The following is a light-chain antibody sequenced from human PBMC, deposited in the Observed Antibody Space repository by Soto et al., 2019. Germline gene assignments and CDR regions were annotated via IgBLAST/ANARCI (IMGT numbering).Light chain of an antibody. Sequence: DIQMTQYPSSLSASVGDRVTITCQASQDISNYLNWYQQKPGKAPKLLIYDASNLETGVPSRFSGSGSGTDFTFNISSLQPEDIATYYCQQYDNLLLTFGGGTKVEIK. V-gene: IGKV1-33*01. CDR2: DAS. J-gene: IGKJ4*01. CDR3: QQYDNLLLT. CDR1: QDISNY.